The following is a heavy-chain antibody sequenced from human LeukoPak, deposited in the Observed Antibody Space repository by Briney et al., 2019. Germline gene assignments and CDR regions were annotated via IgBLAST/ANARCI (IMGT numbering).Heavy chain of an antibody. CDR3: AKDRIVGATNYQTLDY. V-gene: IGHV3-30*02. CDR2: IRYDGSNK. CDR1: GFTFSSYG. D-gene: IGHD1-26*01. Sequence: GGSLRLSCAASGFTFSSYGMHWVRQAPGKGLEWVAFIRYDGSNKYYADSVKGRFTISRDNSKNTLYLQMNSLRAEDTAVYYCAKDRIVGATNYQTLDYWGQGTLVTVSS. J-gene: IGHJ4*02.